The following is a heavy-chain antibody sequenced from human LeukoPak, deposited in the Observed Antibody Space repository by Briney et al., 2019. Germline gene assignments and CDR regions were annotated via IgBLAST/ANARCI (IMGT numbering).Heavy chain of an antibody. D-gene: IGHD3-22*01. V-gene: IGHV3-9*01. CDR3: ARVGPYYYDSSGYYYPSAFDI. Sequence: GGSLRLSCAASGFTFDDYAMPWVRQAPGKGLEGVSGISWNSGSIGYADSVKGRFTISRDNAKNSLYLQMNSLRAEDTALYYCARVGPYYYDSSGYYYPSAFDIWGQGTMVTVSS. CDR2: ISWNSGSI. CDR1: GFTFDDYA. J-gene: IGHJ3*02.